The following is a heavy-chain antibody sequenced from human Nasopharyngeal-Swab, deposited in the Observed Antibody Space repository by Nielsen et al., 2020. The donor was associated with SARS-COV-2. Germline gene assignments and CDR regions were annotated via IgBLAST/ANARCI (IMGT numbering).Heavy chain of an antibody. D-gene: IGHD6-13*01. V-gene: IGHV4-39*07. CDR1: GGSISSSSYY. Sequence: SETLSLTCTVSGGSISSSSYYWGWIRQPPGKGLEWIGSIYYSGSTYYNPSLKSRVTISVDTSKNQFSLKLSSVTAADTAVYYCARDRDAAAAGTINWGQGTLVTVSS. J-gene: IGHJ4*02. CDR3: ARDRDAAAAGTIN. CDR2: IYYSGST.